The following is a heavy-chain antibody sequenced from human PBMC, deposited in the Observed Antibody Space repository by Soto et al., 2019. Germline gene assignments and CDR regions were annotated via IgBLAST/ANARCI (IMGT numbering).Heavy chain of an antibody. V-gene: IGHV1-8*01. D-gene: IGHD2-2*01. CDR1: GYTFTSYD. CDR2: MNPNSGNT. CDR3: ARGKSWDALVPAAYNYYYYYGMDV. Sequence: GASVKVSCKASGYTFTSYDINWVRQATGQGLEWMGWMNPNSGNTGYAQKFQGRVTMTRNTSISTAYMELSSLRSEDTAVYYCARGKSWDALVPAAYNYYYYYGMDVWGQGTTVTVS. J-gene: IGHJ6*02.